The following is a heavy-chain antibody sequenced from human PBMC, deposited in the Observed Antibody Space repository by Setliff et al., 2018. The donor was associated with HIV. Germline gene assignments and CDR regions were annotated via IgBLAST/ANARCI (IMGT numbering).Heavy chain of an antibody. V-gene: IGHV3-21*01. CDR1: GFSFSRYT. Sequence: PGGSLRLSCVASGFSFSRYTMMWVRQTPGKGLEWVSSITSNLNYKYADSVKGRFTISRDNTKNSLYLQMNSLRAEDTAVYYCAKGDSFVFSYVYPDYWGPGTPVTVS. CDR3: AKGDSFVFSYVYPDY. J-gene: IGHJ4*02. D-gene: IGHD3-22*01. CDR2: ITSNLNY.